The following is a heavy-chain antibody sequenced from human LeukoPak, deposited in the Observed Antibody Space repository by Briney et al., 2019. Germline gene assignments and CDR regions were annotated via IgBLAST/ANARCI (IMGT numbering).Heavy chain of an antibody. J-gene: IGHJ4*02. Sequence: GGSLRLSCAASGFTFSTHWMNWVRQAPGGGLEWLANINPDGSDTYYVDSVKGRFTISRDNAKNLVYLQINSLRTEDTAVYYCSGRSGFSSIYWGQGTLVKVSS. CDR3: SGRSGFSSIY. V-gene: IGHV3-7*01. D-gene: IGHD6-19*01. CDR2: INPDGSDT. CDR1: GFTFSTHW.